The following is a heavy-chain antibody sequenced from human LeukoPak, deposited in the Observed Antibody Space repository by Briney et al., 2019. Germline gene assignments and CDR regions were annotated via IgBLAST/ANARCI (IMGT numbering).Heavy chain of an antibody. V-gene: IGHV3-13*01. Sequence: GGSLRLSCTASGFTFSNFDMHWVRQGPGKGLEWVSAIHTGGDTYYAGSVRDRFSISRDNDKNSLYLQINSLRAGDTAVYYCSRGGPLAGYSYDFWGQRTLVTVSS. D-gene: IGHD3-22*01. CDR1: GFTFSNFD. CDR3: SRGGPLAGYSYDF. CDR2: IHTGGDT. J-gene: IGHJ4*02.